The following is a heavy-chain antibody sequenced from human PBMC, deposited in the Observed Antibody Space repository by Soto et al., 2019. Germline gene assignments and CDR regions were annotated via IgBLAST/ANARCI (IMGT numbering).Heavy chain of an antibody. D-gene: IGHD4-17*01. J-gene: IGHJ6*03. CDR3: AKDKSTGEYSYYRYMDV. V-gene: IGHV3-9*01. CDR2: LSRNSGQL. CDR1: GFNFGNYA. Sequence: EVLLVESGGGLVQPDRPLRLSCEASGFNFGNYAMHWVRQVPGKGLEWVSALSRNSGQLDYADSVRGRFTISRDNGKNSLYLEMNSLRPDDTALYFCAKDKSTGEYSYYRYMDVWGRGTTVIVSS.